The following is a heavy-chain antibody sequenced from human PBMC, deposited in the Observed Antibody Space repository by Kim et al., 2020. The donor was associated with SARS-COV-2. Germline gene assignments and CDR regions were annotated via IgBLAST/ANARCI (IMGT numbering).Heavy chain of an antibody. Sequence: SDPSPKSRATISVDTSKNQFSLKLSSVTAADTAVYYCARVKAIKTVFDYWGQGTLVTVSS. CDR3: ARVKAIKTVFDY. V-gene: IGHV4-59*01. J-gene: IGHJ4*02. D-gene: IGHD4-4*01.